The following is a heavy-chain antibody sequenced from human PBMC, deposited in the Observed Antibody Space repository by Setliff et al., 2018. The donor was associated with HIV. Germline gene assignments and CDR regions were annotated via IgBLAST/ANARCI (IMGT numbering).Heavy chain of an antibody. V-gene: IGHV4-39*07. Sequence: SETLSLTCTVSGDSLRSTNSYWGWIRQPPGKALEWIGTIYYTGSAFYNPSLKSRVTMSVDTSKSQFSLGLTLVTAADTAIYYCARVQRGRGYSHGHWYFDLWGRGTRVTVSS. CDR1: GDSLRSTNSY. CDR2: IYYTGSA. CDR3: ARVQRGRGYSHGHWYFDL. J-gene: IGHJ2*01. D-gene: IGHD5-18*01.